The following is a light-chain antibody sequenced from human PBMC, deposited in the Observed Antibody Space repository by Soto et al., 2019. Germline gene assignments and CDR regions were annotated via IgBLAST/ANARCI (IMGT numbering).Light chain of an antibody. V-gene: IGKV3-20*01. J-gene: IGKJ1*01. CDR1: QSVSSSS. CDR2: EAS. Sequence: EIVLTQSPGTLSLSPGERATLSCRASQSVSSSSLAWYQQNPGQAPRLLIYEASSRATGIPDRFSGSGSGTHFTLTISRLEPEDFAVYYCQQYRTFGQGTKVEIK. CDR3: QQYRT.